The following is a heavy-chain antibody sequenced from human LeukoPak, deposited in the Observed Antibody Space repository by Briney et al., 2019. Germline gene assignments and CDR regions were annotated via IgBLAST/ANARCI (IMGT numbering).Heavy chain of an antibody. CDR3: ATSTYYYDSSGYSGFY. Sequence: GGSLRLSCAASGFTFSSYSMNWVRQAPGKGLEWVSSISSSSSYIYYADSVKGRFTISRDDAKNSLYLQMNSLRAEDTAVYYCATSTYYYDSSGYSGFYWGQGTLVTVSS. CDR2: ISSSSSYI. D-gene: IGHD3-22*01. V-gene: IGHV3-21*01. J-gene: IGHJ4*02. CDR1: GFTFSSYS.